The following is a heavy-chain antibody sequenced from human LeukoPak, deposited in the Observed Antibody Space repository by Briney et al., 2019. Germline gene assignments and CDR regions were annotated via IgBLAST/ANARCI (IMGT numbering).Heavy chain of an antibody. CDR3: AKGLAVAGHFDY. CDR2: IYSGGST. Sequence: GGSLRLSCAVSGFTVSSNYMSWVRQAPGKGLEWVSVIYSGGSTYYADSVKGRFTISRDKSKNTLYLQMNSLRAEDTAVYYCAKGLAVAGHFDYWGQGTLVTVSS. D-gene: IGHD6-19*01. V-gene: IGHV3-53*01. CDR1: GFTVSSNY. J-gene: IGHJ4*02.